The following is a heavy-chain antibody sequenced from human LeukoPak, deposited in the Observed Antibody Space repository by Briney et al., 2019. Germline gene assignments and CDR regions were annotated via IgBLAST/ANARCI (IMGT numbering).Heavy chain of an antibody. D-gene: IGHD2-15*01. V-gene: IGHV3-21*01. CDR1: GFTFSSYS. Sequence: GGSLRLSCAASGFTFSSYSMNWVRQAPGKGLEWVSSISSSSSYIYYADSVKGRFTISRDNAKNSLYLQMNSLRAEGTAVYYCARFGGYCSGGSCYSDYWGQGTLVTVSS. J-gene: IGHJ4*02. CDR2: ISSSSSYI. CDR3: ARFGGYCSGGSCYSDY.